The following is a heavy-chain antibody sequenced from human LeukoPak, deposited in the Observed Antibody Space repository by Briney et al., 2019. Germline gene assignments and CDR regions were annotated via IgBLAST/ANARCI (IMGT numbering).Heavy chain of an antibody. CDR1: DFSFSSRW. D-gene: IGHD6-19*01. J-gene: IGHJ4*02. CDR3: ARGHVAGSDRHWDY. Sequence: GGSLRLSCATSDFSFSSRWMHWVRQAPGKVLVLVSRIISDGSSISYADSVKGRFTISRDNAKNTVYLQMNSLRAEDTAVYYCARGHVAGSDRHWDYWGQGALVTVSS. V-gene: IGHV3-74*01. CDR2: IISDGSSI.